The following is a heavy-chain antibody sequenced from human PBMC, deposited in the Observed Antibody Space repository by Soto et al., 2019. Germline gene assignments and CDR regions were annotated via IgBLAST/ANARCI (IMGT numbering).Heavy chain of an antibody. J-gene: IGHJ4*02. CDR3: ARLRRGMTTDY. D-gene: IGHD4-4*01. CDR2: IYYSGST. V-gene: IGHV4-59*08. Sequence: SETLSLTCTVSGGSISSYYWSWIRQPPGKGLEWIGYIYYSGSTNYNPSLKSRVTISVQTSKNQFSLKLSSVTAADTAVYYCARLRRGMTTDYWGQGTLVTVSS. CDR1: GGSISSYY.